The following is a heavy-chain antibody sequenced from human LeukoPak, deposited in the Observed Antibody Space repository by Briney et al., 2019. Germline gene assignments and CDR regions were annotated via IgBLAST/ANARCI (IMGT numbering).Heavy chain of an antibody. J-gene: IGHJ4*01. D-gene: IGHD3-10*01. CDR3: ARDHYGSGSYKAYFDY. V-gene: IGHV4-4*07. CDR2: VYSSGAT. CDR1: DASVTTYS. Sequence: SETLSLTCTVSDASVTTYSWSWLRQPAGKGLEWIGRVYSSGATKYNPSPKSRVTISADTSKNQFSLKLPSVTAADTAVYYCARDHYGSGSYKAYFDYWGHGIQVTVSS.